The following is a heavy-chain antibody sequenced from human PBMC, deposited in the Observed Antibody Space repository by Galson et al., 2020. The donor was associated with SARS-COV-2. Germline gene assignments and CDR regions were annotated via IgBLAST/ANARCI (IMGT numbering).Heavy chain of an antibody. Sequence: ASVKVSCKVSGYTLTELSMHWVRQAPGKGLEWMGDFDPEDGETIYAQKFQGRVTMTEDTSTDTAYMELSSLRSEDTAVYYCATGLPGATPPPFDYWGQGTLVTVS. V-gene: IGHV1-24*01. D-gene: IGHD1-26*01. CDR1: GYTLTELS. J-gene: IGHJ4*02. CDR2: FDPEDGET. CDR3: ATGLPGATPPPFDY.